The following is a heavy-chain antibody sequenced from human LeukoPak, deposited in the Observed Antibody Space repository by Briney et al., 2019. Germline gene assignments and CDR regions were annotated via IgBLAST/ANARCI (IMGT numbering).Heavy chain of an antibody. CDR1: GGSFSGYY. D-gene: IGHD3-10*01. CDR2: INHSGST. V-gene: IGHV4-34*01. CDR3: ARGWGITMVRGVISFDY. Sequence: SETLSLTCAVYGGSFSGYYWSWIRQPPGKGLGWIGEINHSGSTNYNPSLKSRVTISVDTSKNQFSLKLSSVTAADTAVYYCARGWGITMVRGVISFDYWGQGTLVTVSS. J-gene: IGHJ4*02.